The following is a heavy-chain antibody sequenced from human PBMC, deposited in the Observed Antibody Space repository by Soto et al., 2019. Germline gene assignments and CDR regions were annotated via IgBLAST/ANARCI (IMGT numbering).Heavy chain of an antibody. V-gene: IGHV3-30*18. J-gene: IGHJ6*02. CDR2: ISYDGSNK. Sequence: GGSLRLSCAASGFTFSSYGMHWVRQAPGKGLEWVPVISYDGSNKYYADSVKGRFTISRDNSKNTLYLQMNSLRAEDTAVYYCAKSFSYDSSGYYYSYYYYGMDVWGQGATVTVSS. CDR3: AKSFSYDSSGYYYSYYYYGMDV. D-gene: IGHD3-22*01. CDR1: GFTFSSYG.